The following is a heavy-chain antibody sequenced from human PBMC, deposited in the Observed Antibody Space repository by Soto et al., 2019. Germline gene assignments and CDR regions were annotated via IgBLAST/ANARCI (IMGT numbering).Heavy chain of an antibody. V-gene: IGHV3-11*01. Sequence: GGSLRLSCAASGFTFSDYYMSWIRQAPGKGLEWVSYISSSGSTIYYADSVKGRFTISRDNAKNSLYLQMNSLRAEDTAVYYCARVNDFWSGYGPQQGVGYYMDVWGKGTTVTVSS. CDR1: GFTFSDYY. CDR2: ISSSGSTI. J-gene: IGHJ6*03. D-gene: IGHD3-3*01. CDR3: ARVNDFWSGYGPQQGVGYYMDV.